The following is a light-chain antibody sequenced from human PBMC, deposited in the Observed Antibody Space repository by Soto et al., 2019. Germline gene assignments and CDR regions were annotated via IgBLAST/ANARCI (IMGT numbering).Light chain of an antibody. V-gene: IGLV2-14*01. Sequence: QSALTQPASVSGSPGQSITTSCTGTSSDVGGYNYVSWYQQHPGKAPKLMIYEVSNRPSGVSNRSSGSKSGNTASLTISGLQAEDEADYYCSSYTGSTFYVFGTGTKVTVL. CDR2: EVS. J-gene: IGLJ1*01. CDR1: SSDVGGYNY. CDR3: SSYTGSTFYV.